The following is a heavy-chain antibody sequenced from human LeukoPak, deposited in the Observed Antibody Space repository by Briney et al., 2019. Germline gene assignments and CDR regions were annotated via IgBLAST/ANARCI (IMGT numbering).Heavy chain of an antibody. V-gene: IGHV1-69*13. CDR3: ARDEHYYGSGSYPYYFDY. CDR1: GGTFSSYA. J-gene: IGHJ4*02. CDR2: IIPIFGTA. D-gene: IGHD3-10*01. Sequence: ASVKVSCKASGGTFSSYAISWVRQAPGQGLEWMGGIIPIFGTANYAQKFQGRVTITADESTSTAYMELSSLRSEDTAVYYCARDEHYYGSGSYPYYFDYWGQGTLVTVSS.